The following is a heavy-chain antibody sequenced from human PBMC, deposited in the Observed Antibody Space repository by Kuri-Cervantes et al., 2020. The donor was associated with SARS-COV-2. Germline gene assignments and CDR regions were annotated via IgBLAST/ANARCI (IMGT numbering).Heavy chain of an antibody. CDR2: INPNSGST. CDR3: ARVLSLSYYYGMDV. D-gene: IGHD3-10*01. Sequence: ASVKVSCKASGYTFTGYYMHWVRQAPGQGLEWMGWINPNSGSTNYAQKFQGRVTMTRDTSISTAYMELSRLRSDDTAVYYCARVLSLSYYYGMDVWGQGTTVTVSS. CDR1: GYTFTGYY. J-gene: IGHJ6*02. V-gene: IGHV1-2*02.